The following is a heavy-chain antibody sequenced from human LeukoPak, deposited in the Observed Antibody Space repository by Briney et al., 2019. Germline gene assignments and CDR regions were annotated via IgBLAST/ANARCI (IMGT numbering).Heavy chain of an antibody. CDR3: SAQPEEVAGGMNS. CDR2: ISPSGGST. D-gene: IGHD6-19*01. J-gene: IGHJ4*02. V-gene: IGHV3-23*01. Sequence: PGRSLRLSCAASGFPFSRTSMTWVSQVPGNGLEWVSTISPSGGSTFYADSVKGRFTLSRDNSKNTLFLQMNILRAADTALYYCSAQPEEVAGGMNSWGQGALVTVSS. CDR1: GFPFSRTS.